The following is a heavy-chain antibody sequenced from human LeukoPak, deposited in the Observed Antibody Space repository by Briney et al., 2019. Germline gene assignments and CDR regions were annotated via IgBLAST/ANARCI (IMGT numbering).Heavy chain of an antibody. J-gene: IGHJ4*02. Sequence: ASVKVSCKTSVYAITSHFMHWVRQAPGQGLEWVGTIHPDGETTTYGQKFQGRVTMTCDTSTSTVYMDLSSLRSEDTAVYYCAREAIAAGKNFDYWGQGTQVTVSS. CDR3: AREAIAAGKNFDY. V-gene: IGHV1-46*01. CDR2: IHPDGETT. CDR1: VYAITSHF. D-gene: IGHD6-25*01.